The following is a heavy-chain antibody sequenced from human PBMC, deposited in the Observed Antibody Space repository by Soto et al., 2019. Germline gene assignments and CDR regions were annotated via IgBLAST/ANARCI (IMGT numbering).Heavy chain of an antibody. J-gene: IGHJ4*01. CDR3: ARHLVGSTRGNFDY. V-gene: IGHV5-51*01. Sequence: GESLKISCKTSGYSFTSYWIGWVRQMPGKGMEWMGNIYPYDSDTRYSPSFQGQVTISADTSITTAYLQWSGLRASDTAMYFCARHLVGSTRGNFDYWGQGTLVTVSS. CDR2: IYPYDSDT. D-gene: IGHD2-2*01. CDR1: GYSFTSYW.